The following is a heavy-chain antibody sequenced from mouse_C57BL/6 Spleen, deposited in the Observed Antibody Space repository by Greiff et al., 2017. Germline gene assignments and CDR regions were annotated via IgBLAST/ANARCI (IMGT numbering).Heavy chain of an antibody. Sequence: QVQLKESGPGLVAPSQSLSITCTVSGFSLTSYGVDWVRQSPGKGLEWLGVIWGVGSTNYNSAIKSILSISKDNSKRQVFLKMNSLQTDDTAMDFCASSTAQALFAYWGQGTLVTVSA. V-gene: IGHV2-6*01. CDR3: ASSTAQALFAY. J-gene: IGHJ3*01. D-gene: IGHD3-2*02. CDR2: IWGVGST. CDR1: GFSLTSYG.